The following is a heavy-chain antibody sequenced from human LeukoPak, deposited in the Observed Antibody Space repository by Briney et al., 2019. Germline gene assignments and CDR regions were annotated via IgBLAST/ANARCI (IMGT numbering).Heavy chain of an antibody. Sequence: GGSLRLSCAASGFTFSSYAMHWVRQAPGKGLEWVAVISYDGSNKYYADSVKGRFTISRDNSKNTLYLQMNSLRAEDTAVYYCARDGYYDILTGYPAGYYYGMDVWGQGTTVTVSS. CDR1: GFTFSSYA. D-gene: IGHD3-9*01. J-gene: IGHJ6*02. CDR3: ARDGYYDILTGYPAGYYYGMDV. V-gene: IGHV3-30-3*01. CDR2: ISYDGSNK.